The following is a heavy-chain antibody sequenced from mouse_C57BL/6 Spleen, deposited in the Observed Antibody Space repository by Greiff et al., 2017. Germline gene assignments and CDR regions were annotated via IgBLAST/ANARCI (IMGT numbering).Heavy chain of an antibody. Sequence: VQLQQSGPELVKPGASVKISCKASGYAFSSSWMNWVKQRPGKGLEWIGRIYPGDGDTNYNGKFKGKATLTADNSSSTAYMQLSSLTSEDSAVYFCARERNYYGSSRYYFDYWGQGTTLTVSS. D-gene: IGHD1-1*01. V-gene: IGHV1-82*01. CDR2: IYPGDGDT. CDR3: ARERNYYGSSRYYFDY. J-gene: IGHJ2*01. CDR1: GYAFSSSW.